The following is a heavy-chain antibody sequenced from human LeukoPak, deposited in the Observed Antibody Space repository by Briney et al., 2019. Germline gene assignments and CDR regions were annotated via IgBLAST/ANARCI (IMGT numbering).Heavy chain of an antibody. CDR1: GGSITSSSYY. J-gene: IGHJ3*02. Sequence: PSETLSLTCTVSGGSITSSSYYWAWIRQPPGKGLEWIGSIYYRGSTYYNPSLRSRVTISVDTSKNQFSLKLSSVTAADTAVYYCASGYCSSTSCSYAFDIWGQGTMVTVSS. CDR2: IYYRGST. V-gene: IGHV4-39*07. D-gene: IGHD2-2*01. CDR3: ASGYCSSTSCSYAFDI.